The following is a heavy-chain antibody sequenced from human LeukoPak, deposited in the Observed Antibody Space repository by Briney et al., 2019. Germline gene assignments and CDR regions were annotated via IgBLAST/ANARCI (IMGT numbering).Heavy chain of an antibody. Sequence: GGSLRLSCAASGFTFSSYAMSWVRQAPGKGLEWVSAISGSGGSTYYADSVKGRFTISRDNSKNTLYLQMNSLRAEDTAAYYCARDSLGTSSGWFDPWGQGTLVTVSS. CDR1: GFTFSSYA. J-gene: IGHJ5*02. CDR3: ARDSLGTSSGWFDP. V-gene: IGHV3-23*01. CDR2: ISGSGGST. D-gene: IGHD6-19*01.